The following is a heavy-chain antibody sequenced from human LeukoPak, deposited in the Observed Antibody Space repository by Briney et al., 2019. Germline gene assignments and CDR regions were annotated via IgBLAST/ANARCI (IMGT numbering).Heavy chain of an antibody. V-gene: IGHV3-74*01. Sequence: GGSLRLSCAASGFTFSSYWMHWVRQALGKGLVWVSRINSDGSTTSYADSVKGRFTISRDNAKNTLYLQMNSLRAEDTAVYYCARVGARLGAFDIWGQGTMVTVSS. CDR3: ARVGARLGAFDI. CDR1: GFTFSSYW. D-gene: IGHD6-25*01. J-gene: IGHJ3*02. CDR2: INSDGSTT.